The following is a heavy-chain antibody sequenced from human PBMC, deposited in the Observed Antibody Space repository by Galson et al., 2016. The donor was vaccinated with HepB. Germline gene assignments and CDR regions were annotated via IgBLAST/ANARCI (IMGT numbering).Heavy chain of an antibody. V-gene: IGHV1-18*01. D-gene: IGHD2-15*01. Sequence: SCKASGYTFKSFGISWVRQAPGQGLEWLEWISAHNGNTNYAQTLQGRVTMTTDAFTTTAYMELRSLRSDDTAVYYCAREGWYLDYWGQGTLVTVSS. J-gene: IGHJ4*02. CDR3: AREGWYLDY. CDR1: GYTFKSFG. CDR2: ISAHNGNT.